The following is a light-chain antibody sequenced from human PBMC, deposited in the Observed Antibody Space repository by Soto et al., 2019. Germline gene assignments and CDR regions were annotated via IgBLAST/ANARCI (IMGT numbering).Light chain of an antibody. CDR3: QTWGTGIGWV. V-gene: IGLV4-69*01. Sequence: QSVLTQSPSASASLGAPVKLTCTLSSGHIGYATAWHQQQPEKGPRFLIKLNSDGSHIKGDGIPDRFSGSISGTERYLIISNLQSEDEADYYCQTWGTGIGWVFGGGTKLTVL. CDR1: SGHIGYA. J-gene: IGLJ3*02. CDR2: LNSDGSH.